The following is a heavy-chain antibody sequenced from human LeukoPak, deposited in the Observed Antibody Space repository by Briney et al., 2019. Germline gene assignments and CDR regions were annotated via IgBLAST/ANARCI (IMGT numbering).Heavy chain of an antibody. CDR3: ARELVVVVAAKRFNWFDP. V-gene: IGHV4-38-2*02. CDR2: IYHSGST. J-gene: IGHJ5*02. CDR1: GYSISSGYY. D-gene: IGHD2-15*01. Sequence: SETLSLTCTVSGYSISSGYYWGWIRQPPGKGLEWIGSIYHSGSTYYNPSLKSRVTISVDTSKNQFSLKLSSVTAADTAVYYCARELVVVVAAKRFNWFDPWGQGTLVTVSS.